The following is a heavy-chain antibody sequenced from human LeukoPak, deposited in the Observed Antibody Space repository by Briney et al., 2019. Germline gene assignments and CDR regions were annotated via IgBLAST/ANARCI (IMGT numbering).Heavy chain of an antibody. CDR2: IYSGGRT. V-gene: IGHV3-53*01. CDR3: ARASDYPYYFDY. J-gene: IGHJ4*02. CDR1: GFTVSSNY. Sequence: GGSLRLSCAASGFTVSSNYMTWVRQAPGKGLEWVLVIYSGGRTYYADSVKGRFTVSRDNSKNTLYLQMNSLRAEDTAVYYCARASDYPYYFDYWGQGTLVTVSS. D-gene: IGHD4-11*01.